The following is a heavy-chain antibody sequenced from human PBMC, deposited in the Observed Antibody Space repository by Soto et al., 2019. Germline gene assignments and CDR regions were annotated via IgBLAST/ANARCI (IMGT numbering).Heavy chain of an antibody. CDR2: TYYRSKWYN. Sequence: KQSPTLSLTCAISGDSVSSNSAAWNWIRQSPSRGLEWLGRTYYRSKWYNDYAGSVIGRIIINPDTSKNQFSLQLNSVTLEDTAVYYCARTTWLDYAFDIWGQGTMVTVSS. CDR3: ARTTWLDYAFDI. V-gene: IGHV6-1*01. J-gene: IGHJ3*02. CDR1: GDSVSSNSAA. D-gene: IGHD6-19*01.